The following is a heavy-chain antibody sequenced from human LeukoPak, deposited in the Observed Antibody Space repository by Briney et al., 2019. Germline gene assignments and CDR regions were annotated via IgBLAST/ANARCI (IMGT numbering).Heavy chain of an antibody. CDR3: ARDLSYCTITSCSYYYYGMDV. Sequence: PGGSLRLSCSASGFTFSSYEMNWVRQAPGKGLEWVSYISSSGGTIYYADPVKGRFTISRDNAKNSLYLQMNSLRAEDTAVYYCARDLSYCTITSCSYYYYGMDVWGRGTTVTVSS. CDR1: GFTFSSYE. D-gene: IGHD2-2*01. CDR2: ISSSGGTI. V-gene: IGHV3-48*03. J-gene: IGHJ6*02.